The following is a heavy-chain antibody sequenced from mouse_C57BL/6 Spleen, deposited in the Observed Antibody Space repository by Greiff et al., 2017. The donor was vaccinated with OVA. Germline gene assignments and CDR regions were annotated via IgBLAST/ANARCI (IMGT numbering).Heavy chain of an antibody. CDR3: ARLRYYGSSDYYAMDY. CDR2: IDPSDSYT. J-gene: IGHJ4*01. CDR1: GYTFTSYW. Sequence: QVQLQQPGAELVKPGASVKLSCKASGYTFTSYWMQWVKQRPGQGLEWIGEIDPSDSYTNYNQKFKGKATLTVDTSSSTAYMQLSSLTSEDSAVYYCARLRYYGSSDYYAMDYWGQGTSVTVSS. D-gene: IGHD1-1*01. V-gene: IGHV1-50*01.